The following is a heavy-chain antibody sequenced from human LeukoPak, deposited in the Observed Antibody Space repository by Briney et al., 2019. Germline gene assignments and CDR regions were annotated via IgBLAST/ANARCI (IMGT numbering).Heavy chain of an antibody. D-gene: IGHD4-17*01. V-gene: IGHV3-53*01. CDR1: GFTFSDYF. CDR2: IYVGGHT. Sequence: GGSLRLSCAASGFTFSDYFMTWIRQPPGKGLEWVSVIYVGGHTHYSNSVKGRFTISRDSSKNTLYLEMNNLRAEDTAVYFCARGMTKVPTTVGLDVWGQGTTVTVSS. CDR3: ARGMTKVPTTVGLDV. J-gene: IGHJ6*02.